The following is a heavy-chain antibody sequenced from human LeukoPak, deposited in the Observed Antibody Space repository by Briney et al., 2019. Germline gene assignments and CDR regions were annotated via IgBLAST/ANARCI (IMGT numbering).Heavy chain of an antibody. J-gene: IGHJ4*02. Sequence: ASVTVSCTSSGYTFTSYYIHWVRQAPGQGLEWMGIINPNGGSTSCAQKFQDRVTMTRDTSTSTVYMELSSLRSEDTAVYYCAREIRVTWSGYFDYWGQGTLVTVSS. CDR3: AREIRVTWSGYFDY. CDR2: INPNGGST. V-gene: IGHV1-46*01. D-gene: IGHD1-14*01. CDR1: GYTFTSYY.